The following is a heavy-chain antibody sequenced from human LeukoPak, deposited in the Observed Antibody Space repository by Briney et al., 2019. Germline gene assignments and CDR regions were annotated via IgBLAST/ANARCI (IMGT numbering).Heavy chain of an antibody. V-gene: IGHV3-74*01. D-gene: IGHD3-10*01. CDR2: INSDGSST. CDR3: ARGRNYYGSGSYYD. CDR1: GFTFSSYW. Sequence: GGSLRLSCAASGFTFSSYWMHWVRHAPGKGLVWVSRINSDGSSTSYADSVKGRFTISRDNAKNTLYLQMNSLRAEDTAVYYCARGRNYYGSGSYYDWGQGTLVTVSS. J-gene: IGHJ4*02.